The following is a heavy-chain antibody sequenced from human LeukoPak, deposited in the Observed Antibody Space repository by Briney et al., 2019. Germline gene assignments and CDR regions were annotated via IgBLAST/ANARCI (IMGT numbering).Heavy chain of an antibody. J-gene: IGHJ4*02. CDR3: AKAGGDGDYGFGFDY. CDR1: GFTFSSYG. V-gene: IGHV3-30*18. D-gene: IGHD4-17*01. Sequence: GGSLRFSCAASGFTFSSYGMHWVRQAPGKGLEWVAVISYDGSNKYYADSVKGRFTISRDNSKNTLYLQMNSLRAEDTAVYYCAKAGGDGDYGFGFDYWGQGTLVTVSS. CDR2: ISYDGSNK.